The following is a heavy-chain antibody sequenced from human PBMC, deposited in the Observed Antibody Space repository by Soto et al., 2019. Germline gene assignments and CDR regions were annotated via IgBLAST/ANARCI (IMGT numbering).Heavy chain of an antibody. CDR1: GGSINSGGFY. CDR3: AREQISCGGVIDY. J-gene: IGHJ4*02. CDR2: IYYGGST. D-gene: IGHD3-16*01. Sequence: QVQLQESGPGLVKPSQTLSLTCTVSGGSINSGGFYWSWIRQHPGKGLEWIGYIYYGGSTYFNPSLTSRVIISLDTSKNQSSLKLRSVTAADTAVYYCAREQISCGGVIDYWGQGTLVTVSS. V-gene: IGHV4-31*03.